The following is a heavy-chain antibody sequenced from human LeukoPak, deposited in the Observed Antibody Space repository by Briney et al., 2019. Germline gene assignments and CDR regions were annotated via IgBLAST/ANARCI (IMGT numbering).Heavy chain of an antibody. CDR3: AKGLLLWSGEPVGFDY. Sequence: PGRSLRLSWAASGFTFSSYTMRWGRQAPGKGLEWVSAISGSGGSTYYTDSVKGRFTISRDNSKNTLYLQMNSLRADDTAPYYCAKGLLLWSGEPVGFDYWGQGTLVTVSS. D-gene: IGHD3-10*01. V-gene: IGHV3-23*01. J-gene: IGHJ4*02. CDR1: GFTFSSYT. CDR2: ISGSGGST.